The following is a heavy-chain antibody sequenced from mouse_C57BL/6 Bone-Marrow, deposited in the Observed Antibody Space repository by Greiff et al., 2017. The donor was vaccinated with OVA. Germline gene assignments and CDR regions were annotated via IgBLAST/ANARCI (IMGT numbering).Heavy chain of an antibody. CDR1: GFTFSSYG. V-gene: IGHV5-6*01. Sequence: EVQLVESGGELVKPGGSLKLSCAASGFTFSSYGMSWVRQTPDKRLEWVATISSGGSYTYYPDSVKGRFTISRDNAKNILYMQMSSLKSEDTAMYYCARLTGRWYLDVWGTETTVSVSP. CDR3: ARLTGRWYLDV. CDR2: ISSGGSYT. J-gene: IGHJ1*03.